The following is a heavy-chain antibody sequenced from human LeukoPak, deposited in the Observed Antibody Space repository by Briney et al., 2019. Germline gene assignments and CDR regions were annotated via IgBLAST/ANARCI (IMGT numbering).Heavy chain of an antibody. V-gene: IGHV4-39*01. Sequence: PSETLSLTCTVSGGSISSSSYYWGWIRQPPGKGLEWIGSIYYSGSTYYNPSLKSRVTISVDTSKNQFSLKLSSVTAADTAVYYCGGGRQLGYFDYWGQGTLVTVSS. CDR1: GGSISSSSYY. J-gene: IGHJ4*02. D-gene: IGHD6-6*01. CDR3: GGGRQLGYFDY. CDR2: IYYSGST.